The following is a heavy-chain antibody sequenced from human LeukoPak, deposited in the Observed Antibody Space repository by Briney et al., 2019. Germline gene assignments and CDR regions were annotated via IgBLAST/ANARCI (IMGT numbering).Heavy chain of an antibody. V-gene: IGHV4-59*01. J-gene: IGHJ4*02. CDR2: IYYSGST. D-gene: IGHD3-3*01. Sequence: SETLSLTCAVYGGSFSGYYWSWIRQPPGKGLEWIGYIYYSGSTNYNPSLKSRVTISVDTSKNQFSLKLSSVTAADTAVYYCARLTYYDFWSGYYTGYYFDYWGQGTLVTVSS. CDR3: ARLTYYDFWSGYYTGYYFDY. CDR1: GGSFSGYY.